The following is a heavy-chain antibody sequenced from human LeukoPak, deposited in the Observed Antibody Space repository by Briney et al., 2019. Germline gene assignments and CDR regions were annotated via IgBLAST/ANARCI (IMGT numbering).Heavy chain of an antibody. J-gene: IGHJ4*02. CDR2: FWAHGRSE. CDR3: ARDDDTSSHYSLFQY. V-gene: IGHV3-33*01. D-gene: IGHD3-22*01. Sequence: PGGSLRLSCAASGVILTKYGMHWVRQAPGKGLEWVAVFWAHGRSEYYSDSVKGRFSISRDTSRSTVHLQMNSLRAEDTAVYYCARDDDTSSHYSLFQYWGQGTRVTVSS. CDR1: GVILTKYG.